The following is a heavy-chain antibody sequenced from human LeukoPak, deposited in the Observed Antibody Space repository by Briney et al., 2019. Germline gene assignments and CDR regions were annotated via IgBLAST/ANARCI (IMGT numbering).Heavy chain of an antibody. J-gene: IGHJ6*03. CDR2: IYYSGTT. Sequence: SETLSLTCTVSGGSISSSHYYWGWIRQPPGKGLEWIGTIYYSGTTYYNPSLETRLTIFLDTSKSQFSLMLNSVTAADTAVYYCARQVSDYYYYYIDVWGTGTAVTVSS. V-gene: IGHV4-39*01. D-gene: IGHD3-10*01. CDR1: GGSISSSHYY. CDR3: ARQVSDYYYYYIDV.